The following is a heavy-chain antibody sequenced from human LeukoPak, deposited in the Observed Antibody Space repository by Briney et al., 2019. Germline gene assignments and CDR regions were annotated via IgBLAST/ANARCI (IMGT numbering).Heavy chain of an antibody. CDR1: GFTFSSYT. CDR2: ISSSSSYI. J-gene: IGHJ6*03. Sequence: GGSLRLSCAASGFTFSSYTMNWVRQAPGKGLEWVSSISSSSSYIYYADSVKGRFTISRDNAKNSLYLQMNSLRAEDTAVYYCARDDLESYYYYMDVWGKGTTVTVSS. V-gene: IGHV3-21*01. CDR3: ARDDLESYYYYMDV.